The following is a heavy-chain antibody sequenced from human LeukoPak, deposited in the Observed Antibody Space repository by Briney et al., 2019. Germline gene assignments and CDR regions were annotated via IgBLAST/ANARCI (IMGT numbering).Heavy chain of an antibody. D-gene: IGHD3-3*01. J-gene: IGHJ3*02. CDR1: GFTFSSYG. V-gene: IGHV3-30*02. CDR2: IRYDGSNK. CDR3: AKEILQRSGFLDAFDI. Sequence: GGFLRLSCAASGFTFSSYGMHWVRQAPGKGLEWVAFIRYDGSNKYYADSVKGRFTISRDNSKNTLYLQMNSLRAEDTAVYYCAKEILQRSGFLDAFDIWGQGTMVTVSS.